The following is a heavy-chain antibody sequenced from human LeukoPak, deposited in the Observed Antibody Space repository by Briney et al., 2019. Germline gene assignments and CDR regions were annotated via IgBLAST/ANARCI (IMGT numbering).Heavy chain of an antibody. J-gene: IGHJ4*02. V-gene: IGHV3-9*01. Sequence: GGSLRLSCAASGFTFDDYAMHWVRQAPGKGLEWVSGISRNSGSIGYADSVKGRFTISRDNAKNSLYLQMNSLRAEDTALYYCAKSPVPADDYGDYYFDYWGQGTLVTVSS. CDR2: ISRNSGSI. CDR1: GFTFDDYA. D-gene: IGHD4-17*01. CDR3: AKSPVPADDYGDYYFDY.